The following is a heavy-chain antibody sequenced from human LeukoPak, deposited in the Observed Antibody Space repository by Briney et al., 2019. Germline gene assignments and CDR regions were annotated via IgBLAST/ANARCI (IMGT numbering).Heavy chain of an antibody. CDR3: ARDLVKQVTARVGAHYYYYYGMDV. J-gene: IGHJ6*02. CDR1: GYTFTTYG. Sequence: ASVKVSCKASGYTFTTYGISWVRQAPGQGLEWMGWISAYNGNTNYAQKLQGRVTMTIDTSTSTAYMELRSLRSDDTAVYYCARDLVKQVTARVGAHYYYYYGMDVWGQGTTVTVSS. CDR2: ISAYNGNT. V-gene: IGHV1-18*01. D-gene: IGHD1-26*01.